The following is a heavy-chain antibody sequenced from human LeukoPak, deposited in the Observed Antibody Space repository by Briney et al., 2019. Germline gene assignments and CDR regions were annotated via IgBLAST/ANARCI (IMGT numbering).Heavy chain of an antibody. J-gene: IGHJ5*02. Sequence: PSETLSLTCTVSGGSISSYYWSWIRQPPGKGLEWIGYIYYSGSTNYNPSLKSRVTISVDTSKNQFSLKLSSMTAADTAIYYCARDSGTTGEVKFDPWGQGILVTVSS. V-gene: IGHV4-59*12. CDR2: IYYSGST. D-gene: IGHD3-10*01. CDR3: ARDSGTTGEVKFDP. CDR1: GGSISSYY.